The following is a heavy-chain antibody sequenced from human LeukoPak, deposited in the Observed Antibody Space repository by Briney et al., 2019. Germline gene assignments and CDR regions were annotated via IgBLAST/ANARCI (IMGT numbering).Heavy chain of an antibody. Sequence: ASVKVSCKASGYTFTSYGISWVRQAPGQGLEWMGWISAYNGNTNYAQKLQGRVTMTTGTSTSTAYMELRSLRSDDTAVYYCARAIYGVAAYSGGLNWFDPWGQGTLVTVSS. CDR3: ARAIYGVAAYSGGLNWFDP. CDR1: GYTFTSYG. CDR2: ISAYNGNT. J-gene: IGHJ5*02. D-gene: IGHD6-13*01. V-gene: IGHV1-18*01.